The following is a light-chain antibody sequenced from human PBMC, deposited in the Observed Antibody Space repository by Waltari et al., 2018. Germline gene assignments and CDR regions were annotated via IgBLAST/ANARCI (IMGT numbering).Light chain of an antibody. CDR1: QTISIY. V-gene: IGKV1-39*01. CDR2: AAS. CDR3: QQSFRNPLT. J-gene: IGKJ3*01. Sequence: TCRSSQTISIYLKLYQQKPGKAPSLLVYAASSLNLGVPSRFSGSGSGTEFTLTINSLEPEDVSTYYCQQSFRNPLTFGPGTTVDV.